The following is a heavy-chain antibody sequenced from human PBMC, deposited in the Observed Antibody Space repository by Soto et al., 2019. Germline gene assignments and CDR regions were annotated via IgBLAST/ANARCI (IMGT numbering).Heavy chain of an antibody. J-gene: IGHJ4*02. CDR1: GGSISSYY. CDR2: INHSGST. Sequence: SETLSLTCTVSGGSISSYYWIWIRQPPGKGLEWIGEINHSGSTNYNPSLKSRVTISVDTSKNQFSLKLSSVTAADTAVYYCASSYYGSGSYYNDYWGQGTLVTVSS. D-gene: IGHD3-10*01. V-gene: IGHV4-34*01. CDR3: ASSYYGSGSYYNDY.